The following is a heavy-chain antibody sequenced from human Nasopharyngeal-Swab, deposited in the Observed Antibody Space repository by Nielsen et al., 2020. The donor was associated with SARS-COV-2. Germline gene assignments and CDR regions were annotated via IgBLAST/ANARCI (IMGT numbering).Heavy chain of an antibody. V-gene: IGHV1-18*01. CDR1: GYTFTSYG. D-gene: IGHD2-21*02. CDR3: ARLYCGGDCSYYYYYGMDV. J-gene: IGHJ6*02. CDR2: ISAYNGNT. Sequence: ASVKVSCKASGYTFTSYGISWVRQAPGQGLEWMGWISAYNGNTNYAQKLQGRVTMTTDTSTSTAYMELRSLRSDDTAVYYCARLYCGGDCSYYYYYGMDVWGQGITVTVSS.